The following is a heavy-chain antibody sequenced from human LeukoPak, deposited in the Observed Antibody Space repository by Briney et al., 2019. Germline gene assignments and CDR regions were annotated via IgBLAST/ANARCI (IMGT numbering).Heavy chain of an antibody. D-gene: IGHD2-15*01. J-gene: IGHJ5*02. CDR2: IYTSGST. Sequence: PSETLSLTCTVSGGSISSGSYYWSWIRQPAGKGLEWIGRIYTSGSTNYNPSLKSRVTISVDTSKNQFSLKLSSVTAADTAVYYCARRLGYCSGGSCYPTNNWFDPWGQGTLVPVSS. CDR3: ARRLGYCSGGSCYPTNNWFDP. CDR1: GGSISSGSYY. V-gene: IGHV4-61*02.